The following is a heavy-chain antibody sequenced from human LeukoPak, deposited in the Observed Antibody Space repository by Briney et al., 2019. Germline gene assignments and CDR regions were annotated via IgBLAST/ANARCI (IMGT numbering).Heavy chain of an antibody. J-gene: IGHJ4*02. CDR1: GASIRNYY. CDR3: ARLGSYHDF. D-gene: IGHD1-26*01. V-gene: IGHV4-4*09. CDR2: IHATGGS. Sequence: SETLSLTCTVSGASIRNYYWSWIRQTPGKGLEWMGYIHATGGSNYYPSLKSRLTVSIDTPRNQLSLKLTSVTAADTAVYFCARLGSYHDFWGQGALVTVSS.